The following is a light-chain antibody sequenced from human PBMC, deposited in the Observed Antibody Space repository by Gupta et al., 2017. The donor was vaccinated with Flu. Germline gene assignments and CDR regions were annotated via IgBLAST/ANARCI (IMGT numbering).Light chain of an antibody. CDR2: AAS. V-gene: IGKV1-39*01. CDR3: QPWDTNPPDT. J-gene: IGKJ5*01. Sequence: IQIPQSPSSLSASVGDRVTITCRASQSIRRYLNWYQQNPVKAPKLLIYAASSLQSGVPSRFSGTVSATELTRLISSVPPKDVATYYCQPWDTNPPDTFGQGTRLEIK. CDR1: QSIRRY.